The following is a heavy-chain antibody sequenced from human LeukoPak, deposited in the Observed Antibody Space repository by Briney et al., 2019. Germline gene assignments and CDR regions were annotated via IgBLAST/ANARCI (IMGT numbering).Heavy chain of an antibody. V-gene: IGHV1-8*01. CDR3: ARAPPHVTPKRGRYYYGMDV. J-gene: IGHJ6*02. Sequence: GASVKVSCKASGYTFTSYDINWVRQATGQGLEWMGWMNHNSGNTGYAQKFQGRVTRTRNSSISTAYTELNNLRSEDTAVYDCARAPPHVTPKRGRYYYGMDVWGQGTTVTVSS. D-gene: IGHD3-10*02. CDR1: GYTFTSYD. CDR2: MNHNSGNT.